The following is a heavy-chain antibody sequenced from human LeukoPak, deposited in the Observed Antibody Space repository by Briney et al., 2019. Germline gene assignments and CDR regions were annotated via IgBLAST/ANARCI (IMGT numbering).Heavy chain of an antibody. CDR1: GYTFTGYY. D-gene: IGHD2-2*01. J-gene: IGHJ3*02. CDR2: INPNSGGT. Sequence: GASVKVSCKASGYTFTGYYMHGVRQAPGQGLEWMGRINPNSGGTNYAQNFQGRVTMTRDTSTSTAYMDLSRLTSDDTAVYYCARPDCSSTSCLNAFDIWGQGTMVTVSS. CDR3: ARPDCSSTSCLNAFDI. V-gene: IGHV1-2*06.